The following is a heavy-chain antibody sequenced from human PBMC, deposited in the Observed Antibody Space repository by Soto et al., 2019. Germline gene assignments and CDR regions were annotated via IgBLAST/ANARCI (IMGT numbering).Heavy chain of an antibody. J-gene: IGHJ5*02. CDR1: GFTFSHAW. D-gene: IGHD2-15*01. CDR3: CVVKRLDQYSTSGYWFDP. V-gene: IGHV3-15*01. CDR2: IKSKADGETK. Sequence: GGSLRLSCAASGFTFSHAWMSWVRQAPGKGLEWVGRIKSKADGETKDYGAPVRGRFTISRDDAKDTLYLQMNSLRIEDTAVYYCCVVKRLDQYSTSGYWFDPWGPGTLATVSS.